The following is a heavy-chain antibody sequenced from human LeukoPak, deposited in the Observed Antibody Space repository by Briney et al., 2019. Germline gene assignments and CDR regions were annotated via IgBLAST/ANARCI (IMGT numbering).Heavy chain of an antibody. CDR1: GFTFNRDW. D-gene: IGHD6-19*01. Sequence: GGSLRLSCTASGFTFNRDWTAWVRQAPGKGLEWVANIKEDGSEKNYVDSVKGRFTISRDNAENSVYLQMNDLRAEDTGVYYCVTKEPSTSGWSYWGQGTLVTVSS. CDR2: IKEDGSEK. CDR3: VTKEPSTSGWSY. J-gene: IGHJ4*02. V-gene: IGHV3-7*01.